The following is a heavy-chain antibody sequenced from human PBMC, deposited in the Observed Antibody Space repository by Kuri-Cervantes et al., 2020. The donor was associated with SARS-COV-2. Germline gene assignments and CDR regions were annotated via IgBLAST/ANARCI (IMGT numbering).Heavy chain of an antibody. V-gene: IGHV3-30-3*01. Sequence: GGSLRLSCAASGFNFSRTDMHWVRQAPGKGLEWVAVISYDGSNKYYADSVKGRFTISRDNSKNTLYLQMNSLRAEDTAVYYCVTDRLGVHDSWGQGTLVTVSS. CDR2: ISYDGSNK. D-gene: IGHD2-8*01. CDR3: VTDRLGVHDS. CDR1: GFNFSRTD. J-gene: IGHJ4*02.